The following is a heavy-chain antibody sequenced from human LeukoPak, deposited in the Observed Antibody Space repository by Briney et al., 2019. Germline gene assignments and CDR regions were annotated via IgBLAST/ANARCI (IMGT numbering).Heavy chain of an antibody. CDR2: IYFSGST. CDR1: GGSVSSGSYY. D-gene: IGHD3-10*01. V-gene: IGHV4-61*01. CDR3: AREVTGPDGSNDAFDI. J-gene: IGHJ3*02. Sequence: SETLSLTCTVSGGSVSSGSYYGSWIRQPPGKGLEWIGYIYFSGSTNYNPSLKSRVTISIDTSKNQFSLKLCSVTAADTAVYYCAREVTGPDGSNDAFDIWGQGTMVTVSS.